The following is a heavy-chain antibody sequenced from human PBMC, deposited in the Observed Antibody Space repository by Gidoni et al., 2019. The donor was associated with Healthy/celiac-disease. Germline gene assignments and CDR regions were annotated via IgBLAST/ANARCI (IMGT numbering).Heavy chain of an antibody. D-gene: IGHD3-22*01. J-gene: IGHJ4*02. CDR2: IIPIFGTA. V-gene: IGHV1-69*01. CDR1: GGTFSSYA. Sequence: QVQLVQSGAEVTKPGSSVKVSCKASGGTFSSYAISWVRQAPGQGLEWMGGIIPIFGTANYAQKFQGRVTITADESTSTAYMELSSLRSEDTAVYYCARAPRHRYYDSSGYPFDYWGQGTLVTVSS. CDR3: ARAPRHRYYDSSGYPFDY.